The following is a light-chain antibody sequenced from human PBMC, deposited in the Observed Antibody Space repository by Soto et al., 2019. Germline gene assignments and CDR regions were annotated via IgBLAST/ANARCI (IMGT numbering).Light chain of an antibody. CDR2: EDS. J-gene: IGLJ1*01. CDR3: CSYAGSSTVV. Sequence: QSALTQPASVSGSPGQSITISCTGTSSDAGSYNLFSWYQQHPSKAPKIMNYEDSKWPSGGSNRFTGSKSGNTASLTISGLQAEDEAEYYCCSYAGSSTVVFGTGTKVTVL. CDR1: SSDAGSYNL. V-gene: IGLV2-23*01.